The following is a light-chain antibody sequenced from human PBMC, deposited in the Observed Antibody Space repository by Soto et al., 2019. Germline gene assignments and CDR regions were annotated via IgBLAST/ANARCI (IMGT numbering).Light chain of an antibody. Sequence: EIVMTQSPATLSVSPGERAALSCRASQSVNGNLAWYQQTPGQAPRLLIYGASTRATGIPARFSGSGFGTEFTITISSLKSEDFAVYYSQQYNYRPPAFGQGTRLEIK. CDR1: QSVNGN. CDR3: QQYNYRPPA. CDR2: GAS. J-gene: IGKJ5*01. V-gene: IGKV3-15*01.